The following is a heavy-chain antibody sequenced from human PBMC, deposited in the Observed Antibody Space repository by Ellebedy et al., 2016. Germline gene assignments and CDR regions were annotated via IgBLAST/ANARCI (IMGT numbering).Heavy chain of an antibody. J-gene: IGHJ4*02. V-gene: IGHV1-3*04. CDR1: GYPFNNYA. Sequence: ASVKVSCKTSGYPFNNYAMHWVRQAPGQGLAWMGWINTANGDTKYSQNFEGRVTITRDTSASTVYMELNSLRSEDTAVYFCARDSLWLGESDFDYWGQGTLLIVSS. CDR3: ARDSLWLGESDFDY. CDR2: INTANGDT. D-gene: IGHD3-10*01.